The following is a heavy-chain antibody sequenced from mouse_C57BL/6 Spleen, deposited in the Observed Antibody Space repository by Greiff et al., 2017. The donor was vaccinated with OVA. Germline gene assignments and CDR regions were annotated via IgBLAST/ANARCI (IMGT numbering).Heavy chain of an antibody. V-gene: IGHV5-17*01. CDR2: ISSGSSTI. Sequence: EVKLVESGGSLVKPGGSLKLSCAASGFTFSDYGMHWVRQAPEKGLEWVAYISSGSSTIYYADTVKGRFTISRDNAKNTLFLQMTSLRSEDTAMYYCAREGLYYAMDYWGQGTSVTVSS. CDR1: GFTFSDYG. D-gene: IGHD2-13*01. J-gene: IGHJ4*01. CDR3: AREGLYYAMDY.